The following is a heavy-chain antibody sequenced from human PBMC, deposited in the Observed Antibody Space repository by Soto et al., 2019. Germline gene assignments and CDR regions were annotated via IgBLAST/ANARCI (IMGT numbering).Heavy chain of an antibody. CDR1: GGTSSSYA. CDR3: ARGSGQYDYVWGSYRYWYFDL. D-gene: IGHD3-16*02. Sequence: QVQLVQSGAEVKKPGSSVKVSCKASGGTSSSYAISWVRQAPGQGLEWMGGIIPIFGTANYAQKFQGRVTITADESTSTAYMELSSLRSEDTAVYYCARGSGQYDYVWGSYRYWYFDLWGRGTLVTVSS. J-gene: IGHJ2*01. CDR2: IIPIFGTA. V-gene: IGHV1-69*12.